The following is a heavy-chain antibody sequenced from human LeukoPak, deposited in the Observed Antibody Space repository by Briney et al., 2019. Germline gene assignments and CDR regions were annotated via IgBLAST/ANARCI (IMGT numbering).Heavy chain of an antibody. Sequence: ASVKVTCTASGYTFTTYYIHWVRQPPGQGLEWMGWINPNSGGTNYAPMFQGRVTMNRDTSISTAYMDLSRLRSDDTAVYYCARDPPTYYYDSSGYYSNYYYGMDVWGQGTTVTVSS. CDR1: GYTFTTYY. J-gene: IGHJ6*02. V-gene: IGHV1-2*02. CDR3: ARDPPTYYYDSSGYYSNYYYGMDV. D-gene: IGHD3-22*01. CDR2: INPNSGGT.